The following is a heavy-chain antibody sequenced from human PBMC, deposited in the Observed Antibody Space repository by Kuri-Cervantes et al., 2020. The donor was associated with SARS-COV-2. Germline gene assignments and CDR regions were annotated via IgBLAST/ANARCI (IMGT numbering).Heavy chain of an antibody. V-gene: IGHV3-7*01. CDR2: IKQDGSEK. CDR3: ARVGYDYSAGYYYYYYYMDV. J-gene: IGHJ6*03. CDR1: GFTFSSYW. Sequence: LSLTCAASGFTFSSYWMSWVRQAPGKGLEWVANIKQDGSEKYYVDSVKGRFTISRDNAKNSLYLQMNSLRAEDTAVYYCARVGYDYSAGYYYYYYYMDVWGKGTTVTVSS. D-gene: IGHD5-12*01.